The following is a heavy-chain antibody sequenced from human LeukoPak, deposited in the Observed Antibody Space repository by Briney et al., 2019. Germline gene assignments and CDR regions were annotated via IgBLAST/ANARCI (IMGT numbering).Heavy chain of an antibody. CDR2: ISDSGANT. CDR3: ARALLAAAGTNRLAFDI. Sequence: PGGSLRLSCAASGFTFSSYGMSWVRQAPGKGLEWVSIISDSGANTYYADSVRGRFTISRNNSKNTLYLQMNSLRAEDTAVYYCARALLAAAGTNRLAFDIWGQGTMVTVSS. V-gene: IGHV3-23*01. CDR1: GFTFSSYG. D-gene: IGHD6-13*01. J-gene: IGHJ3*02.